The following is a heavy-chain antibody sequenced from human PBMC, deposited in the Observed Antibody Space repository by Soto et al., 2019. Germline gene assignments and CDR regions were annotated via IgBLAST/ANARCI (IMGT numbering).Heavy chain of an antibody. Sequence: ASVKVSCRASGYTFTSYAMHWVRQAPGQRLEWMGWINAGNGNTKYSQKFQGRVTITRDTSASTDYMELSSLRYENRDVYYCARLGVVPGAIRGLRHYYGVDGSRQEPTVTLCS. J-gene: IGHJ6*02. CDR2: INAGNGNT. V-gene: IGHV1-3*01. CDR1: GYTFTSYA. CDR3: ARLGVVPGAIRGLRHYYGVDG. D-gene: IGHD2-2*01.